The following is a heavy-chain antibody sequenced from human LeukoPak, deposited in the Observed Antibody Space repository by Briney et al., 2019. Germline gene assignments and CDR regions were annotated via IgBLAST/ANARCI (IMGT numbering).Heavy chain of an antibody. J-gene: IGHJ3*02. V-gene: IGHV1-69*13. CDR2: IIPIFGTA. CDR3: AMLMVYASVKNAFDI. Sequence: ASVKVSCKASGGTFSSYAISWVRQAPGQGLEWMGGIIPIFGTANYAQKFQGRVTNTADESTSTAYMELSSLRSEDTAVYYCAMLMVYASVKNAFDIWGQGTMVTVSS. CDR1: GGTFSSYA. D-gene: IGHD2-8*01.